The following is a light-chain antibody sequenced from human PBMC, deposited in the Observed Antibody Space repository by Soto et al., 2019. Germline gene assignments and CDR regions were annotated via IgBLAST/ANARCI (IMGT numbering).Light chain of an antibody. CDR1: QGIGND. J-gene: IGKJ4*02. CDR2: AAS. CDR3: LHDFPFPLR. V-gene: IGKV1-6*02. Sequence: AIQMTQSPSSLSASVGDRVTITCRASQGIGNDLASDQQKPGKAPKLLIYAASTLQSGVPSRISGNGSGTDLTLTISSLQPGDLYSYSCLHDFPFPLRFGGGTEVEIK.